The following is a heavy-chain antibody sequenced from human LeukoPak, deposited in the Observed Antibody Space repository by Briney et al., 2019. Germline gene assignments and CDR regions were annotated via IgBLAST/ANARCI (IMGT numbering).Heavy chain of an antibody. Sequence: PSETLSLTCSVSRVSISTYYWIWIRQPPAKGLEWMGFFSYSGSTKYNPSLKSRVTMSVDTSKNQFSLKLSSVTAADTAVYYCARMYSGTSYYFDYWGQGTLVTVSS. J-gene: IGHJ4*02. CDR1: RVSISTYY. V-gene: IGHV4-59*01. CDR2: FSYSGST. D-gene: IGHD1-26*01. CDR3: ARMYSGTSYYFDY.